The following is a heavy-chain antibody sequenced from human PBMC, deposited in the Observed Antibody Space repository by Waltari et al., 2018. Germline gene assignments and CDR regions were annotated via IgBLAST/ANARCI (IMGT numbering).Heavy chain of an antibody. Sequence: QVQLVQSGAEVRKPGSSVRISYKPSGGTFSSWAFSWVRQAPGQGLEWVGSVIPVFGTSSSAQRFQGRVSITADKSTTTIHMELNSLTSDDAAVYYCAKESGGYDHPYFDQWGQGTLVTVSS. CDR2: VIPVFGTS. J-gene: IGHJ4*02. CDR3: AKESGGYDHPYFDQ. V-gene: IGHV1-69*14. D-gene: IGHD5-12*01. CDR1: GGTFSSWA.